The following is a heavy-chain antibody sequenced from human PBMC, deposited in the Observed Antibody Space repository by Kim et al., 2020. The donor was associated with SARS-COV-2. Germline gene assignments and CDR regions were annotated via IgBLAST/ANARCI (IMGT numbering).Heavy chain of an antibody. Sequence: SETLSLTCSVSGGTMSSYYWTWIRQPPGKGLEWIGNMYDGGTTNYNPSLKSRVTISIDTSKNQFSLKLTSVTAADTAIYYCARDLRAVAGTWVGYFDPWGQGPLVSVSS. CDR2: MYDGGTT. CDR3: ARDLRAVAGTWVGYFDP. CDR1: GGTMSSYY. V-gene: IGHV4-59*01. D-gene: IGHD6-19*01. J-gene: IGHJ5*02.